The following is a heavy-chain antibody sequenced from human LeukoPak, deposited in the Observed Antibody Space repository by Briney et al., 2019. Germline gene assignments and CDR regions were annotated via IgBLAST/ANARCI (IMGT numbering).Heavy chain of an antibody. CDR2: INPKRGGT. J-gene: IGHJ6*03. CDR3: ARGVGNYYYMDV. CDR1: GDTFTGYY. D-gene: IGHD2-15*01. Sequence: GASVKVSCKASGDTFTGYYLHWVRQAPGQGLEWMGWINPKRGGTKYAQKFQGRVTMTRDMSISTVYMELSRLRSEDTAVYYRARGVGNYYYMDVWGKGTTVTVSS. V-gene: IGHV1-2*02.